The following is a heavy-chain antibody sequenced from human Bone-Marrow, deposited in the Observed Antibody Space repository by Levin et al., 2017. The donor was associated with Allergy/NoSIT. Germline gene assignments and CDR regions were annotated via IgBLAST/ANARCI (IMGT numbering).Heavy chain of an antibody. D-gene: IGHD3-10*01. Sequence: SQTLSLTCTVSGASISGGSFYWGWLRQPPGKGLEWIGSVFHSGTTYYNPSLKSRVTVSIDTSTNQFFLRLTSVTAADTAVYYCARPLGFGELYSFDYWGQGILVLVSS. CDR3: ARPLGFGELYSFDY. CDR2: VFHSGTT. J-gene: IGHJ4*02. V-gene: IGHV4-39*01. CDR1: GASISGGSFY.